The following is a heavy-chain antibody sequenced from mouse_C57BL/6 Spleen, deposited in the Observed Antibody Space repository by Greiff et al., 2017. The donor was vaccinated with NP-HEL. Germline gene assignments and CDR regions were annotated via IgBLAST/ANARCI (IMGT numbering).Heavy chain of an antibody. J-gene: IGHJ4*01. CDR3: ARESWDGAMDY. D-gene: IGHD4-1*01. CDR2: IYPGDGDT. CDR1: GYAFSSYW. Sequence: VQLQQSGAELVKPGASVKISCKASGYAFSSYWMNWVKQRPGKGLEWIGQIYPGDGDTNYNGKFKGKATLTADKSSSTAYMQLSSLTSEDSAVYFCARESWDGAMDYWGQGTSVTVSS. V-gene: IGHV1-80*01.